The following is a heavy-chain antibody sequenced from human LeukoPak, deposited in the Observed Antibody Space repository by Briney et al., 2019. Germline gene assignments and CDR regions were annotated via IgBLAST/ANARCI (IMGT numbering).Heavy chain of an antibody. J-gene: IGHJ4*02. D-gene: IGHD6-6*01. CDR2: MNTNSGNT. CDR1: GYTFTSYD. V-gene: IGHV1-8*03. Sequence: ASVKVSCKTSGYTFTSYDINWVRQATGQGLEWMGVMNTNSGNTGYAQRFRGRVTITRNTSISTAYMELSSLRSEDTAVYYCARGASRSFDYWGQGALVTVSS. CDR3: ARGASRSFDY.